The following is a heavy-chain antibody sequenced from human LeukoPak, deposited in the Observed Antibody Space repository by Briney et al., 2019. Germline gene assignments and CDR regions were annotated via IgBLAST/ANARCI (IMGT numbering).Heavy chain of an antibody. CDR1: GYTFTGYY. V-gene: IGHV1-2*02. D-gene: IGHD2-2*01. CDR3: ARFRVPAALSEAFDI. J-gene: IGHJ3*02. CDR2: INPNSGGT. Sequence: ASVKVSCKASGYTFTGYYMHWVRQAPGQGLEWMGWINPNSGGTNFAQKFQGRVSMTRDTSISTAYMELSRLRSDDMAVYYCARFRVPAALSEAFDIWGQGTMVTVSS.